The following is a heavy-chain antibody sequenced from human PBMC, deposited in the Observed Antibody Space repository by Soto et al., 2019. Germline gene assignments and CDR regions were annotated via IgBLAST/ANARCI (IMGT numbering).Heavy chain of an antibody. Sequence: GGSLRLSCAASGFTFSNYGMHWVRQAPGKGLEWVAVISDDGVSKYYADSVHGRFTISSDNSERLVLLQRNSLRADDTALYFCARAYYFGSGTSYTLYYWGQGTQVTVST. D-gene: IGHD3-10*01. V-gene: IGHV3-30*03. CDR1: GFTFSNYG. CDR2: ISDDGVSK. CDR3: ARAYYFGSGTSYTLYY. J-gene: IGHJ4*02.